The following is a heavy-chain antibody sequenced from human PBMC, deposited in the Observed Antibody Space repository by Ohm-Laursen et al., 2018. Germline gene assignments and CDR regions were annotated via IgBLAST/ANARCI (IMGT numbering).Heavy chain of an antibody. J-gene: IGHJ3*02. V-gene: IGHV3-11*01. CDR1: GFTFIDYD. Sequence: SLRLSCSASGFTFIDYDMSWIRQTPGKGLEWLSYITSGGGIIYSADSVKGRFTISRDNSKNTLYLQMNSLRAEDTAVYYCAKSITAAENAFDIWGQGTMVTVSS. D-gene: IGHD6-13*01. CDR2: ITSGGGII. CDR3: AKSITAAENAFDI.